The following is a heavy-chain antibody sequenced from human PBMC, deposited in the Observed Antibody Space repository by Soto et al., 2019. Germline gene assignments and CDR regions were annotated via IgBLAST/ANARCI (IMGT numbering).Heavy chain of an antibody. V-gene: IGHV3-21*01. CDR1: GFTFSSYS. D-gene: IGHD5-12*01. J-gene: IGHJ4*02. CDR2: ISSSSSYI. Sequence: GGSLRLSCAASGFTFSSYSMNWVRQAPGKGLEWVSSISSSSSYIYYADSVKGRFTISRDNAKNSLYLQMNSLRAEDTAVYYCADGGYSGYDCNYWGQGTLVTVSS. CDR3: ADGGYSGYDCNY.